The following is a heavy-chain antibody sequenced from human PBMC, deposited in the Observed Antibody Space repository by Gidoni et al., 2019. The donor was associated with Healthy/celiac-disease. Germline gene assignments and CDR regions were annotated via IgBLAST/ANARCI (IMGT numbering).Heavy chain of an antibody. CDR2: ISGSGGST. V-gene: IGHV3-23*01. D-gene: IGHD3-3*01. Sequence: EVQLLESGGGLVQPGGSLRLSCAASGFPFSSYAMSWVRQAPGKGLEWVSAISGSGGSTYYADSVKGRFTISRDNSKNTLYLQMNSLRAEDTAVYYCANYYDFSPGAPFDYWGQGTLVTVSS. CDR1: GFPFSSYA. CDR3: ANYYDFSPGAPFDY. J-gene: IGHJ4*02.